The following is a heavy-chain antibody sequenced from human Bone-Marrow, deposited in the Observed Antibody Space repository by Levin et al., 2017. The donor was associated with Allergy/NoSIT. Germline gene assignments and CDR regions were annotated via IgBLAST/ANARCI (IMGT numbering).Heavy chain of an antibody. Sequence: ASVKVSCKVSRYTFTDYYMHWVQQAPGKGLEWMGLIDPEDGETKYAEKFQGRVTMTADTSTDTTYMDLSSLRSEDTAVYYCATVAGRRWAAFDYWGQGTLVTVSS. CDR2: IDPEDGET. V-gene: IGHV1-69-2*01. CDR3: ATVAGRRWAAFDY. CDR1: RYTFTDYY. J-gene: IGHJ4*02. D-gene: IGHD6-19*01.